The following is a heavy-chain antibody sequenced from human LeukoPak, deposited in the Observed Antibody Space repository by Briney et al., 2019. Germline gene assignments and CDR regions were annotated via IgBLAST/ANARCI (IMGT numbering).Heavy chain of an antibody. J-gene: IGHJ3*02. CDR1: GYTFTGYY. V-gene: IGHV1-2*02. Sequence: GASVKVSCKASGYTFTGYYMHWVRQAPGQGLEWMGWINPNSGGTNYAQKFQGRVTMTRDTSISTAYMELSRLRSDDTAVYYCARERGHSSPSAGASDIWGQGTMVTVSS. CDR2: INPNSGGT. CDR3: ARERGHSSPSAGASDI. D-gene: IGHD6-6*01.